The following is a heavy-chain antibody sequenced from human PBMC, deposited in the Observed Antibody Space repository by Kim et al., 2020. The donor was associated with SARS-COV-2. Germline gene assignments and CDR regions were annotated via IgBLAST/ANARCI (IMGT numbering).Heavy chain of an antibody. CDR1: GDSISSSDHY. Sequence: SETLSLTCTVSGDSISSSDHYWSWIRRHPGKGLEWIGYISNSGSTNHHPSFKSRITLYVATTKNQFTLKLISVTAADAADYYCARVVGLYIHNLGHGPLV. V-gene: IGHV4-31*03. CDR2: ISNSGST. J-gene: IGHJ4*01. D-gene: IGHD2-2*01. CDR3: ARVVGLYIHN.